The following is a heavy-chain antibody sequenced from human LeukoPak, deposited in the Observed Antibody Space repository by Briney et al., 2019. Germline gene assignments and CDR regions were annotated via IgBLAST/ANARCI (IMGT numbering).Heavy chain of an antibody. V-gene: IGHV1-69*13. Sequence: SVKVSCKASGGTFSSYAISWVRQAPGQGLEWMGGIIPIFGTANHAQKFQGRVTITADESTSTAYMELSSLRSEDTAVYYCARDSYSSGWWDYWGQGTLVTVSS. J-gene: IGHJ4*02. CDR3: ARDSYSSGWWDY. D-gene: IGHD6-19*01. CDR1: GGTFSSYA. CDR2: IIPIFGTA.